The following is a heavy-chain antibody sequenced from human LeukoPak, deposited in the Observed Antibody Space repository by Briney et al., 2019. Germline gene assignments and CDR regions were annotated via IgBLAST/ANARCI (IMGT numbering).Heavy chain of an antibody. CDR3: ARAKDYDILTGREVDGMDV. D-gene: IGHD3-9*01. Sequence: SVKVSFKASGGTFSSYAISWVRQAPGQGLGWMGGIIPIFGTANCAQKFQGRVTITADKSTSTAYMELSSLRSEDTAVYYCARAKDYDILTGREVDGMDVWGKGTTVTVSS. J-gene: IGHJ6*04. CDR2: IIPIFGTA. CDR1: GGTFSSYA. V-gene: IGHV1-69*06.